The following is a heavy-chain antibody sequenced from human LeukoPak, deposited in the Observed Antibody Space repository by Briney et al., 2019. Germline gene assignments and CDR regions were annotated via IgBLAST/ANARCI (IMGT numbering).Heavy chain of an antibody. CDR3: ARGLPLGYCTYGVCYPPKHFDF. CDR1: GYTFTNYD. D-gene: IGHD2-8*01. J-gene: IGHJ4*02. CDR2: VNSKSGNT. V-gene: IGHV1-8*03. Sequence: ASVKVSCDASGYTFTNYDINWVRQAPGQGLEWMGWVNSKSGNTGYKQKFQARVTITRDTSMTTAYMELSSLTSDDTAVYFCARGLPLGYCTYGVCYPPKHFDFWGQGTLVTVSS.